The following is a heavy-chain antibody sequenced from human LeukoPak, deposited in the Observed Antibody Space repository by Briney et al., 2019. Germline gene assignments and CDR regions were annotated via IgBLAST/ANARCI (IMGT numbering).Heavy chain of an antibody. J-gene: IGHJ4*02. D-gene: IGHD1-1*01. Sequence: PGGSLRPSCAASGFSFSSYSMNWVRQAPGKGLEWISSISPSTSTIYYADSVKGRFTISRDNSKNTLYLQMNSLRAEDTAVYYCARIRVGTGTVDYWGQGTLVTVSS. CDR2: ISPSTSTI. CDR1: GFSFSSYS. CDR3: ARIRVGTGTVDY. V-gene: IGHV3-48*01.